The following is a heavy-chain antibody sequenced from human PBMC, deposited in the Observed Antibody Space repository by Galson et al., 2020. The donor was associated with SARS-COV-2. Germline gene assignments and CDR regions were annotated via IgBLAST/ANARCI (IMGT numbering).Heavy chain of an antibody. CDR1: GFTFSSYA. V-gene: IGHV3-23*01. Sequence: GGSLRLSCAASGFTFSSYAMSWVRQAPGKGLEWVSAIVSSGASTYYADSVKGRFTIPRDISKNTLYLQMNSLGAEDTAVYYCATRPGGGCQVVYWGQGTRVTVSS. CDR3: ATRPGGGCQVVY. J-gene: IGHJ4*02. D-gene: IGHD2-15*01. CDR2: IVSSGAST.